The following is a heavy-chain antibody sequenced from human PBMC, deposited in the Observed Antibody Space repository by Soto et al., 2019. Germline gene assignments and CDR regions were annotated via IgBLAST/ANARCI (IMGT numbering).Heavy chain of an antibody. CDR1: GFTFSSYA. Sequence: GGSLRLSCAASGFTFSSYAMHWVRQAPGKGLEWVAVISYDGSNKYYADSVKGRFTISRDNSKNTLYLQMNSLRAEDTAVYYCARGIGALTTVTGGWFDPWGQGTLVTVSS. CDR2: ISYDGSNK. D-gene: IGHD4-17*01. J-gene: IGHJ5*02. CDR3: ARGIGALTTVTGGWFDP. V-gene: IGHV3-30-3*01.